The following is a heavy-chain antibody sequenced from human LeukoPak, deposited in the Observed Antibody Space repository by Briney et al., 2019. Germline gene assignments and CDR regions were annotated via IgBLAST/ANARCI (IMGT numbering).Heavy chain of an antibody. V-gene: IGHV3-30*03. Sequence: GGSLRLSCAASGFTFSSYGIHWVRQAPGKGLEWVSVISYDGTYKYYADSVKGRFTISRDNSKNTLYLQMNSLRAEDTAVYYCASYDYGAFDIWGQGTMVTVSS. CDR1: GFTFSSYG. J-gene: IGHJ3*02. D-gene: IGHD4-17*01. CDR2: ISYDGTYK. CDR3: ASYDYGAFDI.